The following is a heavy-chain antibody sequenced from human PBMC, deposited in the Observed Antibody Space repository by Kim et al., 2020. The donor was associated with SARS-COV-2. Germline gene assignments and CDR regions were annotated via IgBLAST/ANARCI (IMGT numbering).Heavy chain of an antibody. Sequence: SETLSLTCTVSGGSISSYYWSWIRQPPGKGLEWIGYIYYSGSTNYNPSLKSRVTISVDTSKNQFSLKLSSVTAADTAVYYCARETITPPNVIAKGGFDYWGQGTLVTVSS. CDR2: IYYSGST. J-gene: IGHJ4*02. V-gene: IGHV4-59*13. CDR3: ARETITPPNVIAKGGFDY. CDR1: GGSISSYY. D-gene: IGHD1-20*01.